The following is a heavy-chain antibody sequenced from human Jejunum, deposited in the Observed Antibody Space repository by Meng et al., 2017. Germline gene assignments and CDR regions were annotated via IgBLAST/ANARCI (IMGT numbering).Heavy chain of an antibody. J-gene: IGHJ5*02. CDR3: ARVSKPYGSGLDP. Sequence: LPLRGAGQGLVKASETLSLTCTVSCGSISGSNYCWGWIRPPPGKGLEWIGTIYYSGSTYYNPSLKSRVTISVDTSKNQFSLNLSSVTAADTAIYYCARVSKPYGSGLDPWGQGTLVTVSS. CDR2: IYYSGST. CDR1: CGSISGSNYC. D-gene: IGHD3-10*01. V-gene: IGHV4-39*07.